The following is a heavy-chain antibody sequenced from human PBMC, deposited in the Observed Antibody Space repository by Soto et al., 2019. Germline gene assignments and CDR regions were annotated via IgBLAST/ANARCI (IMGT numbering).Heavy chain of an antibody. CDR2: IYAGGST. Sequence: EVQLVESGGGLVQPGGSLRLSYAASGFTVSDNYMSWVRQAPGKGLEWVSVIYAGGSTYYADSVKGRFTISRHNSKNTLDLQMNGLRPEDTAVYYCARGENDAFDIWGQGTMVTVSS. CDR1: GFTVSDNY. CDR3: ARGENDAFDI. V-gene: IGHV3-53*04. D-gene: IGHD1-26*01. J-gene: IGHJ3*02.